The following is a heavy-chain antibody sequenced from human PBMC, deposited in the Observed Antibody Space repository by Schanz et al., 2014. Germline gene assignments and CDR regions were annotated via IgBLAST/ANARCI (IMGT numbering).Heavy chain of an antibody. D-gene: IGHD2-8*01. CDR1: GFTFSSYG. J-gene: IGHJ3*01. CDR2: IWYDGSNK. V-gene: IGHV3-33*01. Sequence: QVQLVESGGGVVQPGRSLRLSCAASGFTFSSYGMHWVRQAPGKGLEWVAVIWYDGSNKYYADSVKGRFTMSRDNAKNSVFLQMNSLETEDTAVYYCTTDNGHFAFDFWGQGTMVTVSS. CDR3: TTDNGHFAFDF.